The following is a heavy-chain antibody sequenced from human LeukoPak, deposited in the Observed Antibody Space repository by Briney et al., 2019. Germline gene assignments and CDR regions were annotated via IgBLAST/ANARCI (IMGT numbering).Heavy chain of an antibody. CDR1: GGTFISYA. J-gene: IGHJ6*02. Sequence: ASVKVSCKASGGTFISYAISWVRQAPGQGLEWMGGIIPIFGTANYAQKFQGRVTITADESASTAYMELSSLRSEDTAVYYCASRSCGGDCYSTHYYYYGLDVWGQGTTVTVSS. CDR3: ASRSCGGDCYSTHYYYYGLDV. CDR2: IIPIFGTA. D-gene: IGHD2-21*02. V-gene: IGHV1-69*13.